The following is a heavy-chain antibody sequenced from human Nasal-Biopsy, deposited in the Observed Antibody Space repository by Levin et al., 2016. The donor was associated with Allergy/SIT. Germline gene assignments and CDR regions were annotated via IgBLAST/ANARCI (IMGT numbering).Heavy chain of an antibody. J-gene: IGHJ4*02. CDR3: AILGGEDLGDYPYYLAH. CDR2: IDLSDSYT. Sequence: GGSLRLSCRGSGYNRLRYWIIWVRQMPGKGLEWLGRIDLSDSYTNYSPSFQGHVTISADKSITAAYLQWDSLKASDTAIYYCAILGGEDLGDYPYYLAHWGQGTLVTVSS. CDR1: GYNRLRYW. V-gene: IGHV5-10-1*01. D-gene: IGHD4-17*01.